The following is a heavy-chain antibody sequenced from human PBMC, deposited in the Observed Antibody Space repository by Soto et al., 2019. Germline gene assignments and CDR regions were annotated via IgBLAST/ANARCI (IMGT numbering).Heavy chain of an antibody. J-gene: IGHJ4*02. V-gene: IGHV1-46*01. CDR1: GYTFTSYY. CDR3: ARERLSGGLDY. CDR2: INPSGGST. D-gene: IGHD3-10*01. Sequence: ASVKVSCKASGYTFTSYYMYWVRQAPGQGLEWMGIINPSGGSTSYAQKFQGRVTMTRDTSTSTVYMELSSLRSEDTAVYYCARERLSGGLDYWGQGTLVTVSS.